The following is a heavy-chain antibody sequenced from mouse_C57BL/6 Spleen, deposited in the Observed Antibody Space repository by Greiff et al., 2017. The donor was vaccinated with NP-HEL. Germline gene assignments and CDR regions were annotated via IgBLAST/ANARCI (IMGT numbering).Heavy chain of an antibody. CDR3: TRDNWDDAMDY. CDR2: ISSGGDYI. D-gene: IGHD4-1*01. J-gene: IGHJ4*01. Sequence: DVMLVESGEGLVKPGGSLKLSCAASGFTFSSYAMSWVRQTPEKRLEWVAYISSGGDYIYYADTVKGRFTISRDNARNTLYLQMSSLKSEDTAMYYCTRDNWDDAMDYWGQGTSVTVSS. V-gene: IGHV5-9-1*02. CDR1: GFTFSSYA.